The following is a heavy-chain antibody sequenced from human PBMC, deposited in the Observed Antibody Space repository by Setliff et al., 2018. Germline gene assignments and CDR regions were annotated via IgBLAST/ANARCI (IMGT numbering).Heavy chain of an antibody. V-gene: IGHV4-34*01. D-gene: IGHD1-20*01. CDR1: GGSFSGYY. J-gene: IGHJ4*02. CDR2: INHSGST. Sequence: SETLSLTCAVYGGSFSGYYWSWIRQPPGKGLGWIGEINHSGSTNYNPSLKSRVTISVDTSKNQFSLKLTSVTAADTAVYYCASGLNWLSSTEFDYWGQGTLVTVS. CDR3: ASGLNWLSSTEFDY.